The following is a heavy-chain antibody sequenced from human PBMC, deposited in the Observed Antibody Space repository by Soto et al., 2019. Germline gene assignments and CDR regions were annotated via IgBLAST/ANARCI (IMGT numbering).Heavy chain of an antibody. Sequence: QVQLVQSGAEVKKPGSSVKVSCKASGGTFSSYAISWVRQAPGQGLEWMGGIIPIFGTANYAQKFQGRVTITADESTSTAYMELSSLRSEDTAVYYCARSQTDYYYDSSGYCPNWYFDLWGRGTLVTVSS. D-gene: IGHD3-22*01. V-gene: IGHV1-69*01. CDR3: ARSQTDYYYDSSGYCPNWYFDL. CDR1: GGTFSSYA. CDR2: IIPIFGTA. J-gene: IGHJ2*01.